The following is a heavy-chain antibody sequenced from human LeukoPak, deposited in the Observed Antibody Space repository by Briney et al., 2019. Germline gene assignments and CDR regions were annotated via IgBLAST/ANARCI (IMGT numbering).Heavy chain of an antibody. CDR3: VKDGGFAVAGTFDY. D-gene: IGHD6-19*01. Sequence: PGGSLRLSCSASGFTFSSYAMHWVRQAPGKGLEYVSAISSNGGSTYYADSVKGRFTISRDNSKNTLYPQMSSLRAEDTAVYYCVKDGGFAVAGTFDYWGQGTLVTVSS. CDR1: GFTFSSYA. J-gene: IGHJ4*02. CDR2: ISSNGGST. V-gene: IGHV3-64D*06.